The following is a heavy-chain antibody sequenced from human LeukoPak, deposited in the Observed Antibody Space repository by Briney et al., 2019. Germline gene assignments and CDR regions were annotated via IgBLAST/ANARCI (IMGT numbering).Heavy chain of an antibody. Sequence: SETLSLTCAVYGGSFSGYYWSWIRQPPGKGLEWIGEINHSGSTNYNPSLKSRVTISVDTSKNQFSLKLSSVTAADTAVYYCARGNSSSWYEDYYYYMDVWGKGTTVTVSS. J-gene: IGHJ6*03. CDR1: GGSFSGYY. D-gene: IGHD6-13*01. V-gene: IGHV4-34*01. CDR3: ARGNSSSWYEDYYYYMDV. CDR2: INHSGST.